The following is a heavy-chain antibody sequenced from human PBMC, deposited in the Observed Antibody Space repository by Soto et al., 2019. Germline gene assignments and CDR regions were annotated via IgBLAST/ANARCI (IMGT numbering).Heavy chain of an antibody. CDR3: ARVIASAADFDY. V-gene: IGHV1-18*01. CDR1: GYTFTSYG. D-gene: IGHD6-13*01. Sequence: ASVKVSCKASGYTFTSYGLSWVRQAPGQGLEWMGWISAYNRNTNYAQKLQGRVTMTTDTSTSTAYMELRSLRSDDTAVFYCARVIASAADFDYWGQGTLVTGSS. J-gene: IGHJ4*02. CDR2: ISAYNRNT.